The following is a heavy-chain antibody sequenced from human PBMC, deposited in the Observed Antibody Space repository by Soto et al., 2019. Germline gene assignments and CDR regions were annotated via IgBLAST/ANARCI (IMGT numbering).Heavy chain of an antibody. V-gene: IGHV4-31*03. J-gene: IGHJ4*02. CDR2: IYYTGST. CDR3: ARIEMASIK. CDR1: GASIRSGGYY. Sequence: LSLTCSVSGASIRSGGYYWSWLRQSPGKGLEWIGHIYYTGSTFYSPSLKSRLTISLDTSKNQFSLDLRSVTAADTAMYYCARIEMASIKWGRGTLVTVSS.